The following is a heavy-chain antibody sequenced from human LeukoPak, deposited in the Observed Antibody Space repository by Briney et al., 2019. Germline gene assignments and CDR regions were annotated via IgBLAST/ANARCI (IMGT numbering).Heavy chain of an antibody. CDR1: GFSLGSHG. J-gene: IGHJ4*02. D-gene: IGHD3-9*01. CDR2: IFRDGTT. Sequence: PGGSLRLSCAASGFSLGSHGMSWVRQAPGKGLEWVSVIFRDGTTYYADSVKGRFTISRDNSKNTLYLQMNTLRAEDTAVYYCARGGPPPGPLPSLLRYFDWLPPLGYWGQGTLVTVSS. CDR3: ARGGPPPGPLPSLLRYFDWLPPLGY. V-gene: IGHV3-53*01.